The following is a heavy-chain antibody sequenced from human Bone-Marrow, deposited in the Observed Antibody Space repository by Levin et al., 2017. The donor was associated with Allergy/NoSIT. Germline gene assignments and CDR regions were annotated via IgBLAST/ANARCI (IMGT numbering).Heavy chain of an antibody. CDR2: ISYGVST. CDR1: GASVTSGDHY. J-gene: IGHJ4*02. Sequence: SETLSLTCTVSGASVTSGDHYWSWIRQPPGKALEWIGYISYGVSTYYSPSLMSRITMSVDTSKRQFSLNLRSVTAAETAVYYCASLSYYDGAGTHPYEDYWGQGTLVTVSS. CDR3: ASLSYYDGAGTHPYEDY. V-gene: IGHV4-30-4*01. D-gene: IGHD3-10*01.